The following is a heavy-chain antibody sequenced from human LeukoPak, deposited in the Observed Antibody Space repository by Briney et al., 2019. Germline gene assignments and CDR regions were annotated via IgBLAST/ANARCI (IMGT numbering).Heavy chain of an antibody. CDR1: GFTFSSYA. Sequence: GRSLRLSCAASGFTFSSYATHWVRQAPGKGLEWVAVISYDGSNKYYADSVKGRFTISRDNSKNTLYLQMNSLRAEDTAVYYCARDYHYGMDVWGQGTTVTVSS. CDR2: ISYDGSNK. J-gene: IGHJ6*02. V-gene: IGHV3-30-3*01. CDR3: ARDYHYGMDV.